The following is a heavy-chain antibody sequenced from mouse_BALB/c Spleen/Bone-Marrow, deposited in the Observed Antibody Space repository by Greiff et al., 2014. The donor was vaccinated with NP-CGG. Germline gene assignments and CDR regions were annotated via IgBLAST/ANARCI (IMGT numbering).Heavy chain of an antibody. CDR1: WYTFTSYV. CDR3: AREGVDYFDY. V-gene: IGHV1-14*01. J-gene: IGHJ2*01. Sequence: VQLQQSGPELVKPGASVKMSCKASWYTFTSYVIHWVKQKPGQGLEWIGYINPYNDATKFNERFKGKATLTSDKSSSTAYMVLSSLTSEDSAVYYCAREGVDYFDYWGQGTTLTVSS. CDR2: INPYNDAT.